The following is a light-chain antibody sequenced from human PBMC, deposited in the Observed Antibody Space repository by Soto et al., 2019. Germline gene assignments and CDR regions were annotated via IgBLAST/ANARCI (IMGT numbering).Light chain of an antibody. CDR3: QQYNDWPPLT. V-gene: IGKV3-15*01. CDR1: QSVNIN. Sequence: EIVMTQSPATLSVSPGERATLSCRASQSVNINLAWYQQKPGQAPRLLIYGTSTRATGVPARFSGSGSGTEFTLTISNLQSEDFAVYYCQQYNDWPPLTFGGGTTGDIK. J-gene: IGKJ4*01. CDR2: GTS.